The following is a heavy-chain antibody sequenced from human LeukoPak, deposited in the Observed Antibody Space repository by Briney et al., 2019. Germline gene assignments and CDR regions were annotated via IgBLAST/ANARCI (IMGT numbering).Heavy chain of an antibody. Sequence: ASVKVSCKASGYTFTSYYMHWVRQAPGQGLEWMGIINPSGGSTSYAQKFQGRVTMTRDTSTSTAYMELRSLRSDDTAVYYCAREGSYYYDSSGYYYWGQGTLVTVSS. CDR2: INPSGGST. J-gene: IGHJ4*02. V-gene: IGHV1-46*01. D-gene: IGHD3-22*01. CDR3: AREGSYYYDSSGYYY. CDR1: GYTFTSYY.